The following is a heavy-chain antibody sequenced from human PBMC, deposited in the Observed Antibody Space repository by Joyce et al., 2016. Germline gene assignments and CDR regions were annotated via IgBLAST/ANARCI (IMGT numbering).Heavy chain of an antibody. CDR1: GFTFSNYN. J-gene: IGHJ4*02. CDR3: ARGSSRDGYKSPGFDY. V-gene: IGHV3-30*04. Sequence: QVQLVESGGGVVQPGRSLRLSCAASGFTFSNYNIHWVRQAPGKGLEWVTIISYDGSNEYYADSVKGRFTISRDNSKNTLYLQMNSLRAEDTAVYYCARGSSRDGYKSPGFDYWGQGTLVTVSS. CDR2: ISYDGSNE. D-gene: IGHD5-24*01.